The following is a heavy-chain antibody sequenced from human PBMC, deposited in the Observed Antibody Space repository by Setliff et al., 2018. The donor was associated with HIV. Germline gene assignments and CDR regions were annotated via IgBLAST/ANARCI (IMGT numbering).Heavy chain of an antibody. CDR2: INPDGSEN. V-gene: IGHV3-7*03. CDR1: GFTFSTHW. D-gene: IGHD3-3*01. CDR3: ARSSSGSYYNFWSGYPRTDEYCQH. J-gene: IGHJ1*01. Sequence: PGGSLRLSCAASGFTFSTHWMSWVRQAPGKGLDWVANINPDGSENHYVDSVKGRFTISRDNAKDSLYLEMNSLRAEDTAVYYCARSSSGSYYNFWSGYPRTDEYCQHWGQGTLVTSPQ.